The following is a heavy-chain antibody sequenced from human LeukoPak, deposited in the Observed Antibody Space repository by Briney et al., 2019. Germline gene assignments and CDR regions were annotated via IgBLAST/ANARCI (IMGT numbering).Heavy chain of an antibody. CDR2: ISYDGRNQ. V-gene: IGHV3-30*04. D-gene: IGHD6-19*01. J-gene: IGHJ4*02. CDR3: ARARIRLGGWYAFDY. Sequence: GGSLRLSCAASGFTFSSYAMHWVRQAPGKGLEWVAFISYDGRNQYYADSVKGRFTISRDNSKNTLYLQMNSLRAEDTAVYYCARARIRLGGWYAFDYWGQGTLVTVSS. CDR1: GFTFSSYA.